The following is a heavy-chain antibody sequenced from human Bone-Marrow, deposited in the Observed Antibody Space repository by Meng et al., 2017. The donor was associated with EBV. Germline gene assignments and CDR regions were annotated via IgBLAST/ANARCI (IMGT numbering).Heavy chain of an antibody. CDR1: GDSISSLNW. Sequence: QVRLQGPAPGLWKPLETPLTPCTVSGDSISSLNWWRWVRQSPGKGLEWIGEIYHSGSTNYNPSLKSRVTISVDEPKNQFSLKLTSVTAADTAVYYCAREGGFYSSSPDYWGPGTLVTVSS. CDR3: AREGGFYSSSPDY. CDR2: IYHSGST. D-gene: IGHD6-6*01. V-gene: IGHV4-4*03. J-gene: IGHJ4*02.